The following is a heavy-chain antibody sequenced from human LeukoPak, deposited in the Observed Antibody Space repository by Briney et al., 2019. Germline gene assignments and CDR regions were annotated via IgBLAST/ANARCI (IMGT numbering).Heavy chain of an antibody. J-gene: IGHJ5*02. D-gene: IGHD4-17*01. CDR1: GYTFTSYD. Sequence: ASVKVSCKASGYTFTSYDINWVRQATGQGLEWMGWMNPNSGNTGYAQKFQGRVTMTRNTSISTAYMELSSLRSEDTAVYYCARARPMTTVTTSWFDPWGQGTLVTVSS. CDR2: MNPNSGNT. V-gene: IGHV1-8*01. CDR3: ARARPMTTVTTSWFDP.